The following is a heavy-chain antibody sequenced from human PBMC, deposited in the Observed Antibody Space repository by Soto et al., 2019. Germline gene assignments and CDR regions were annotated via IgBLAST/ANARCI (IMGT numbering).Heavy chain of an antibody. CDR2: INQDGSDQ. CDR3: ATSMRHTLNP. Sequence: EVQVAESGGGLVQPGGSLRLSCAASGFTFSSHWMTWVRQVPGKGLEWVANINQDGSDQYYVDSVKGRFTISRDNAKNSLCLHMNSLRVEDTAVYYCATSMRHTLNPWGQGTLVTVSS. D-gene: IGHD2-8*01. J-gene: IGHJ5*02. CDR1: GFTFSSHW. V-gene: IGHV3-7*01.